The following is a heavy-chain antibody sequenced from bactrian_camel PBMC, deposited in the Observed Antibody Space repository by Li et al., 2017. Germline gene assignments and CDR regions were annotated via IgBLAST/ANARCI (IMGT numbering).Heavy chain of an antibody. D-gene: IGHD3*01. J-gene: IGHJ4*01. CDR2: IYTGGGST. CDR1: GFMFSKNF. Sequence: VQLVESGGGLVQPGESLTLSCSASGFMFSKNFLLWVRQAPGKGLEWVSSIYTGGGSTYYTDSVKGRFTISEDNAEYTLLLQMHDLKPEDTAMYYCAAGPDVGREKHLTADQVLSIRRNNFWGQGTQVTVS. CDR3: AAGPDVGREKHLTADQVLSIRRNNF. V-gene: IGHV3S1*01.